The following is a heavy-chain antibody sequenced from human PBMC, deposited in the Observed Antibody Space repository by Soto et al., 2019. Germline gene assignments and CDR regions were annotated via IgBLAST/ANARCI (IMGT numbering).Heavy chain of an antibody. Sequence: SVKVSCKASGGTFGSYSISWVRQAPGQGLEWMGGIIGIFGTANYEQKFQGRVTITADKSTSKAYMELSSLRSEDTAVYYCARQQGTAAANDYWGQGTLVTVSS. J-gene: IGHJ4*02. CDR1: GGTFGSYS. CDR3: ARQQGTAAANDY. V-gene: IGHV1-69*06. D-gene: IGHD6-13*01. CDR2: IIGIFGTA.